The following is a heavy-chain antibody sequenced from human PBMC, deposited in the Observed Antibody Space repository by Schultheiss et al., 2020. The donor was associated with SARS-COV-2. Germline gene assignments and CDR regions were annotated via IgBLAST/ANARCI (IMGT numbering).Heavy chain of an antibody. D-gene: IGHD5-18*01. Sequence: GESLKISCAASGFTFSSYAMHWVRQAPGKGLEWVAVISYDGSNKYYADSVKGRFTISRDNSKNTLYLQMNSLRAEDTAVYYCARDVPKRVQLWSLGPIATWGQGTLVTVSS. V-gene: IGHV3-30-3*01. J-gene: IGHJ5*02. CDR3: ARDVPKRVQLWSLGPIAT. CDR1: GFTFSSYA. CDR2: ISYDGSNK.